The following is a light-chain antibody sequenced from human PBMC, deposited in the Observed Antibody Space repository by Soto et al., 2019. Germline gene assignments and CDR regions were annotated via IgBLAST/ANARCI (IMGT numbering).Light chain of an antibody. J-gene: IGLJ2*01. CDR1: NIGGKS. V-gene: IGLV3-21*04. CDR2: NDD. CDR3: QVWGSNADPYVL. Sequence: SYELTQPPSVSVAPGKTARITCGGNNIGGKSVHWYQLKPGEAPVLIIYNDDDRPSGIPERFSGSKSGNTATLTVSWVEAGDEADYYCQVWGSNADPYVLFGGGTQLTVL.